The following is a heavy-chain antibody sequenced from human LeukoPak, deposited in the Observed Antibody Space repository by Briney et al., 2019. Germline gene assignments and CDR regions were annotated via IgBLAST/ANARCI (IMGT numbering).Heavy chain of an antibody. CDR2: IGGYNGNT. CDR1: GYTFSKYG. CDR3: ARGNRAYSDTSGPGGYFDF. J-gene: IGHJ4*02. Sequence: ASVKVSCKASGYTFSKYGIIWVRQAPGQGLEWMGWIGGYNGNTNYAQRVQGRVTLTTETSTSTTYMELRSLRCDDTAVYYCARGNRAYSDTSGPGGYFDFWGQGTLVTVSS. D-gene: IGHD3-22*01. V-gene: IGHV1-18*01.